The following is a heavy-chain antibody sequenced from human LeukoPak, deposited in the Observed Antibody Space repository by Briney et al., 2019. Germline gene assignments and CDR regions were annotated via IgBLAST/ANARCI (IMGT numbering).Heavy chain of an antibody. J-gene: IGHJ4*02. CDR1: GFTFSSFS. D-gene: IGHD2-2*01. CDR2: IRSSGNTL. Sequence: GSLRLSCVASGFTFSSFSMNWVRQAPGRGLEWVSYIRSSGNTLYYADSVQGRFTISRDNARNSLYLQMNSLRAEDTAVYYCARDPNALDYWGQGTLVTVSS. CDR3: ARDPNALDY. V-gene: IGHV3-48*01.